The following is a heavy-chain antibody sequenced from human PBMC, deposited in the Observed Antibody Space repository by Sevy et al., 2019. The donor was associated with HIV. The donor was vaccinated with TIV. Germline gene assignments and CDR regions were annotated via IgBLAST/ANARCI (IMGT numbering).Heavy chain of an antibody. CDR2: ISGSGGST. Sequence: GGSLRLSCAASGFTFSSYAMNWVRQAPGKGLEWVSAISGSGGSTYYADSVKGRFTISRDNSKNTLYLQMNSLRAEDTAVYYCAKDELVGIAAAGTVDYWGQGTLVTVSS. V-gene: IGHV3-23*01. D-gene: IGHD6-13*01. CDR3: AKDELVGIAAAGTVDY. J-gene: IGHJ4*02. CDR1: GFTFSSYA.